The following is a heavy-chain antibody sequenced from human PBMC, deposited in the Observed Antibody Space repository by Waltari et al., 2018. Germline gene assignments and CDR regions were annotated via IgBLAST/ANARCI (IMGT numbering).Heavy chain of an antibody. CDR2: ISYDGSNK. CDR3: ASLANWFDP. CDR1: GFTFRSYG. Sequence: QVQLVESGGCGVQPGRCLGLSWAASGFTFRSYGLHWVRQAPGKGLEWVAVISYDGSNKYYADSVKGRFTISRDNSKNTLYLQMNSLRAEDTAVYYCASLANWFDPWGQGTLVTVSS. J-gene: IGHJ5*02. D-gene: IGHD3-16*01. V-gene: IGHV3-30*03.